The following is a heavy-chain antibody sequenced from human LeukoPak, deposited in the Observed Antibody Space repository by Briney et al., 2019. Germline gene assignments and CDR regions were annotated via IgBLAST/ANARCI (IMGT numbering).Heavy chain of an antibody. V-gene: IGHV3-23*01. J-gene: IGHJ3*02. Sequence: GGTLRLSSAASGFTFSSYALSRDPQAPGKGLMWLLAISDSGFSTSFTDSVRGRATSSRDNSKNTVFLQMNNLRAEDTAVYYCARKPNRADSYGSDGFDIWGQGTMVTVSS. D-gene: IGHD3-10*01. CDR1: GFTFSSYA. CDR2: ISDSGFST. CDR3: ARKPNRADSYGSDGFDI.